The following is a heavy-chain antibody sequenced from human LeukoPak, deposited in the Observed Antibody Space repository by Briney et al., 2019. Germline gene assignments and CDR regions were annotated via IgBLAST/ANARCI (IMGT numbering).Heavy chain of an antibody. CDR3: TRNSGTSSLDY. V-gene: IGHV4-39*01. D-gene: IGHD2-21*01. CDR1: GGSISSSSYY. J-gene: IGHJ4*02. Sequence: SETLSLTCTVSGGSISSSSYYWGWIRQPPGKGLEWIGSIYYSGSTYYNPSLKSRVTISLDTTKNQFSLNLSYVTATDTAVYYCTRNSGTSSLDYWGRGTLVTVSS. CDR2: IYYSGST.